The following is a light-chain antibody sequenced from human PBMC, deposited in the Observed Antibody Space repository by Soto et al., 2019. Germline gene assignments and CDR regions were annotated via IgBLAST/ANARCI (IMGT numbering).Light chain of an antibody. CDR1: QSIDTY. CDR2: DAS. V-gene: IGKV1-33*01. CDR3: QQYDNLPPYT. Sequence: DIQMTQSPSSLSASVGDRVTVTCRASQSIDTYLNWYQQKPGKAPKLLIYDASNLETGVPSRFSGSGSGTDFTFTISSLQPEDIATYYCQQYDNLPPYTFGQGTKLEIK. J-gene: IGKJ2*01.